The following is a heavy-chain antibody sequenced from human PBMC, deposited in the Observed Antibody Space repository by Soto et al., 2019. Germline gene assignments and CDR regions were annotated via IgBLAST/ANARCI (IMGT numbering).Heavy chain of an antibody. Sequence: QVQLVQPGAEVKKPGASVKVSCKASGYTFTDYYMHWVRQAPGQGLEWMGWINPNSGATHYAQNFQGRISMTRDTSISTAYMEVSSLRFDDTAVFYCARAAAAFDYWGQGTLVTFSS. CDR3: ARAAAAFDY. V-gene: IGHV1-2*02. CDR2: INPNSGAT. CDR1: GYTFTDYY. J-gene: IGHJ4*02. D-gene: IGHD2-2*01.